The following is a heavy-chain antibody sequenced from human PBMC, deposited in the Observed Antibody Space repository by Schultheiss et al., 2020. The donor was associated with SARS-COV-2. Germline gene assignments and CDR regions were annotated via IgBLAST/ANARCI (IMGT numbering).Heavy chain of an antibody. V-gene: IGHV4-61*01. J-gene: IGHJ6*02. CDR2: IYYSGST. D-gene: IGHD6-13*01. Sequence: SETLSLTCTVSGGSVSSGSYYWGWIRQPPGKGLEWIGYIYYSGSTYYNPSLKSRVTISVDTSKNQFSLKLSSVTAADTAVYYCARVIWDSSSWYYYYYGMDVWGQGTTVTVSS. CDR1: GGSVSSGSYY. CDR3: ARVIWDSSSWYYYYYGMDV.